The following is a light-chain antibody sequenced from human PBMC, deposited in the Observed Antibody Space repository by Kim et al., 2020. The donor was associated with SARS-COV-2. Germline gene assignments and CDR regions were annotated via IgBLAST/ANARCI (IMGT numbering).Light chain of an antibody. J-gene: IGLJ3*02. V-gene: IGLV3-1*01. CDR2: QDS. Sequence: GSPGQTARFTCSGDRLGDKYVCWYQQKSGQSPVLVIYQDSKRPSWAPERFSGSNSGHRATLTISGTQAMDEADYFCQAWDSSTGVFGGGTQLTVL. CDR1: RLGDKY. CDR3: QAWDSSTGV.